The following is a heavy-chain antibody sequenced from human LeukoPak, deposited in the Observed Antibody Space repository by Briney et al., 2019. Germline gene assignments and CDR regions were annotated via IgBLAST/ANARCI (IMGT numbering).Heavy chain of an antibody. Sequence: ASVKVSCKASGYTFTSYGISWVRQAPGQGLEWMGLISAYSGNTNFAQKLQGRVTMTTDTSTSTAYMELRSLRSDDTAVYYCVRDIGYISGPYYFDYWGQGTLVTVSS. CDR1: GYTFTSYG. CDR2: ISAYSGNT. V-gene: IGHV1-18*01. J-gene: IGHJ4*02. CDR3: VRDIGYISGPYYFDY. D-gene: IGHD5-18*01.